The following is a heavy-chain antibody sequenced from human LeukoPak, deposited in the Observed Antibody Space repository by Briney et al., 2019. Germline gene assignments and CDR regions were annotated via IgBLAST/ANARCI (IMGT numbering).Heavy chain of an antibody. Sequence: GGSLRLSCAASGFTFSSYSMNWVRQAPGKGLEWVSYISSSSNTIYYAESVKGRFTISRDNSQNTVSLQVNNLRTEDTALYYCAKTSLSDASGHYYYMDVWGKGTTVTVSS. V-gene: IGHV3-48*01. D-gene: IGHD3-3*01. CDR2: ISSSSNTI. CDR3: AKTSLSDASGHYYYMDV. CDR1: GFTFSSYS. J-gene: IGHJ6*03.